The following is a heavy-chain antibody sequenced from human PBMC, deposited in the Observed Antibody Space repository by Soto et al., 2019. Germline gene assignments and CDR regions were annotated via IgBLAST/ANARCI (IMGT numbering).Heavy chain of an antibody. CDR2: ISGSGDST. CDR1: GFTFSSFA. CDR3: AKGFYGSGSYCLDY. Sequence: GGSLRLSCAASGFTFSSFAMSWVRQAPGKGLEWVSGISGSGDSTYYADSGKGRFTIARDNSKNTLYLQMNSLRAEDTAVYYCAKGFYGSGSYCLDYWGQGTLVTVSS. V-gene: IGHV3-23*01. J-gene: IGHJ4*02. D-gene: IGHD3-10*01.